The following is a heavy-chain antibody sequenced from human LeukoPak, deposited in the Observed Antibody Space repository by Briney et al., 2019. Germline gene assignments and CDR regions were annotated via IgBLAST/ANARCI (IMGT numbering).Heavy chain of an antibody. D-gene: IGHD2-21*02. CDR1: GFTFSTSW. Sequence: PGGSLRLSCVGSGFTFSTSWMHWVRQAPGKGPKYGADINQDGSETNYVDSVKGRFTISRDNTRNSLFLQMYSLRDEDTAIYYCARWAGRCGGDCQSEDPWGLGTLVIVSS. V-gene: IGHV3-7*01. CDR3: ARWAGRCGGDCQSEDP. CDR2: INQDGSET. J-gene: IGHJ5*02.